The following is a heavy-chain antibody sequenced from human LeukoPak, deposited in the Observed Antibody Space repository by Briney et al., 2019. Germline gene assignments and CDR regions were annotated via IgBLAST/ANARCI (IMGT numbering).Heavy chain of an antibody. CDR3: ARDRRVDYGSGTIHYYYYYMDV. J-gene: IGHJ6*03. Sequence: SETLSLTCTVSGGSIDIYYWSRIRQPPGKGLEWIGHIQYTGTTNYNPSLKSRVTISVDTSKNQFSPKLSSVTAADTAVYYCARDRRVDYGSGTIHYYYYYMDVWGKGTTVTVSS. CDR1: GGSIDIYY. V-gene: IGHV4-59*01. CDR2: IQYTGTT. D-gene: IGHD3-10*01.